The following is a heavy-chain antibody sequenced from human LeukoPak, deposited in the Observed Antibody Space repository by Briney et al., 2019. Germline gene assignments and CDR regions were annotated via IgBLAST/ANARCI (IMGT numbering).Heavy chain of an antibody. CDR2: ISAYNGNT. J-gene: IGHJ4*02. D-gene: IGHD6-13*01. CDR1: GYTFTSYG. Sequence: ASVKVSCKASGYTFTSYGISWVRQAPGQGLEWMGWISAYNGNTNYAQKLQGRVTMATDTSTSTAYMELRSLRSDDTALYYCARPRIAAAGPGFADYWGQGTLVTVSS. V-gene: IGHV1-18*01. CDR3: ARPRIAAAGPGFADY.